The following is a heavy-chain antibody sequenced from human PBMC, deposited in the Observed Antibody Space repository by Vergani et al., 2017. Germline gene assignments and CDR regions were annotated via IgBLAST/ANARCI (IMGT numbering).Heavy chain of an antibody. CDR2: IKQDGSEK. Sequence: EVQLVESGGGLVQPGGSLRLSCAASGFTFSSYWMSWVRQAPGKGLEWVANIKQDGSEKYYVDSVKGRFTISRDNAKNSLYLQMNSLRADDTAVYYCARDGSGSSHYYYYYGMDVWGQGTTVTVSS. D-gene: IGHD3-10*01. CDR1: GFTFSSYW. V-gene: IGHV3-7*01. CDR3: ARDGSGSSHYYYYYGMDV. J-gene: IGHJ6*02.